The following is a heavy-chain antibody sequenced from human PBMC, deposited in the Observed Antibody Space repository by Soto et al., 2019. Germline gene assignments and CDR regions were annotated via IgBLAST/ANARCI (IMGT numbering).Heavy chain of an antibody. D-gene: IGHD3-16*02. CDR3: ARQRIMITFGGVIPYYFDY. J-gene: IGHJ4*02. V-gene: IGHV4-39*01. CDR2: IYYSGST. Sequence: QLQLQESGPGLVKPSETLSLTYTVSGGSISSSSYYWGWIRQPPGKGLEWIGSIYYSGSTYYNPSLKRRVTISVDTSKNQFSLKLSSVTAADTAVYYCARQRIMITFGGVIPYYFDYWGQGTLVTVSS. CDR1: GGSISSSSYY.